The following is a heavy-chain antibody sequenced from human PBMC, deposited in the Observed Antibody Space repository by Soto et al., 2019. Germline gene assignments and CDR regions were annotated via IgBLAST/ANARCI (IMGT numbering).Heavy chain of an antibody. CDR3: ARDFEY. Sequence: EVQLVESGGRLVQPGGSLRLSCEASGFTFTTFWMHWVRQAPGKGLVWVSRINRDGSSTNYADYVKGRVTTSRDNAKKTLYLQLDSLRPEDTAVYYCARDFEYWGQGTLVTVSS. J-gene: IGHJ4*02. V-gene: IGHV3-74*01. CDR2: INRDGSST. CDR1: GFTFTTFW.